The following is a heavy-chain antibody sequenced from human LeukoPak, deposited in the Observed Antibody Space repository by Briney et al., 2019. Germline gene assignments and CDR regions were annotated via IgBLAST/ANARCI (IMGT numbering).Heavy chain of an antibody. CDR1: GFTVSSNY. CDR3: ARVLLVATITLGDYYYGMDV. Sequence: PGGSLRLSCAASGFTVSSNYMSWVRQPPGKGLEWIGEINHSGSTNYNPSLKSRVTISVDTSKNQFSLKLSSVTAADTAVYYCARVLLVATITLGDYYYGMDVWGQGTTVTVSS. J-gene: IGHJ6*02. V-gene: IGHV4-34*01. CDR2: INHSGST. D-gene: IGHD5-12*01.